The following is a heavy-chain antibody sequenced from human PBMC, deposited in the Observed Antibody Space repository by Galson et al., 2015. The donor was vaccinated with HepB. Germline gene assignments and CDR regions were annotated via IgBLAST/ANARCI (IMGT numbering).Heavy chain of an antibody. Sequence: LSLTCTVSGGSISSGSYYWSWIRQPAGKRLEWIGRIYTSGSTNCNPSFRSRVSMSLDMSKNQVSLKLRSVTAADTAVYFCAREWRGDLRFLEFAAFDPWGQGTKVTVSS. J-gene: IGHJ3*01. CDR1: GGSISSGSYY. V-gene: IGHV4-61*02. CDR3: AREWRGDLRFLEFAAFDP. CDR2: IYTSGST. D-gene: IGHD3-3*01.